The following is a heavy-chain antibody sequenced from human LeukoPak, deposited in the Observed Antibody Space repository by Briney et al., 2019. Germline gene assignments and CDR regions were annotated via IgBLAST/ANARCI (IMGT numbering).Heavy chain of an antibody. V-gene: IGHV1-24*01. CDR3: ATNPLWFGELLYESDY. D-gene: IGHD3-10*01. CDR2: FDPEDGET. J-gene: IGHJ4*02. Sequence: ASVKVSCKVSGYTHTQLSMHWVRQAPGKGREWMGGFDPEDGETIYAQKFQGRVTMTEDTSTDTAYMELSSLRSEDTAVYYCATNPLWFGELLYESDYWGQGTLVTVSS. CDR1: GYTHTQLS.